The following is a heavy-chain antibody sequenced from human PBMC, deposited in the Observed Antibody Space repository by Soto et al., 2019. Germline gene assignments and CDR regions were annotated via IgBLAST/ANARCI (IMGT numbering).Heavy chain of an antibody. V-gene: IGHV4-39*01. CDR1: GGSISSRNRY. J-gene: IGHJ5*02. CDR3: ARHGDTGSLRTWFDL. D-gene: IGHD1-26*01. Sequence: PSETLSLTCTVSGGSISSRNRYWGWLRQPPGRGLEWIGSTYESGSSDYNSSLKSRVTMSVDMSKNQFSLKINSVTAADTAMYFCARHGDTGSLRTWFDLWGQGTLVTVSS. CDR2: TYESGSS.